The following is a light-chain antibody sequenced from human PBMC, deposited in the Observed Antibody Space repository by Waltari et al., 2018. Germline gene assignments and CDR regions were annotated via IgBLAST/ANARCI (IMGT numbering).Light chain of an antibody. CDR1: SSDVGCYAY. V-gene: IGLV2-14*03. CDR2: DVV. J-gene: IGLJ3*02. CDR3: CSYKRGATWV. Sequence: QSVLTQPASVSGSPGQSITISCTGTSSDVGCYAYVSWYQQSPAKAPKLIIYDVVKRPSGVSTRFSASKSDNTASLTISGLQAEDEGDYYCCSYKRGATWVFGGGTALTVL.